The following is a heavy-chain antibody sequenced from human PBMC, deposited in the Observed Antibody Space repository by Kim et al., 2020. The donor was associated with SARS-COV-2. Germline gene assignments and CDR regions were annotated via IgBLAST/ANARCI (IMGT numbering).Heavy chain of an antibody. CDR1: GFTLSLYS. CDR2: ISDFGTTT. V-gene: IGHV3-48*04. Sequence: GGSLRLSCATSGFTLSLYSMNWVRQAPGKGLEWVSHISDFGTTTKYADSVKGRFTISRDNTKNSLYLQMNGLRVEDTAVYYCVRGNYWAFDIWGQGTMVT. J-gene: IGHJ3*02. CDR3: VRGNYWAFDI. D-gene: IGHD1-1*01.